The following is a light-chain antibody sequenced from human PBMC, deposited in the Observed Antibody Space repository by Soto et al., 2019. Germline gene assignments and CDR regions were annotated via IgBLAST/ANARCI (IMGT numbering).Light chain of an antibody. CDR2: QDS. Sequence: SYELTQPPSVSVSPGQTASITCSGDKLGDKYACWYQQKPGQSPVLVIYQDSKRPSGIPERCSGSNSGNTATLTISGTQAMDEADYYCQAWDSSTGVFVTGTKVTVL. V-gene: IGLV3-1*01. CDR3: QAWDSSTGV. CDR1: KLGDKY. J-gene: IGLJ1*01.